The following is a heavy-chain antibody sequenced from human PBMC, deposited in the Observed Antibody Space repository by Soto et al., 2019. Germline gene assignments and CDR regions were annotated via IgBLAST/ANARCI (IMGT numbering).Heavy chain of an antibody. CDR3: AKDGTVLEWLFAYYFDY. J-gene: IGHJ4*02. CDR2: ISGSGGST. D-gene: IGHD3-3*01. CDR1: GFTFSSYA. V-gene: IGHV3-23*01. Sequence: GGSLRLSCAASGFTFSSYAMIWVRQAPGKGLEWVSAISGSGGSTYYADSVKGRFTISRDNSKNTLYLQMNSLRAEDTAVYYCAKDGTVLEWLFAYYFDYWGQGTLVTVSS.